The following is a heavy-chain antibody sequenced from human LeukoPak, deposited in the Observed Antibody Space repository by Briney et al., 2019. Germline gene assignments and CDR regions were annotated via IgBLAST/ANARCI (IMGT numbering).Heavy chain of an antibody. V-gene: IGHV4-39*01. Sequence: SETLSLTCTVSGGSISSSSYYWGWIRQPPGKGLEWIGSIYYSGSTYYNPSLKSRVTISVDTSKNQFSLKLSSVTAADTAVYYCARYCSGGSCYFDDYWGQGTLVTVSS. J-gene: IGHJ4*02. CDR1: GGSISSSSYY. D-gene: IGHD2-15*01. CDR3: ARYCSGGSCYFDDY. CDR2: IYYSGST.